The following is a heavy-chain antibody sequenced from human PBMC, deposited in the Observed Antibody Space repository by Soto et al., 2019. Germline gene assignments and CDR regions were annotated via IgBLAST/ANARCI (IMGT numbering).Heavy chain of an antibody. CDR2: IYYSGST. CDR3: ARGATRSPYYYDSSGYYLDAFDI. D-gene: IGHD3-22*01. J-gene: IGHJ3*02. V-gene: IGHV4-59*01. Sequence: SETLSLTCTVSGGSISSYYWSWIRQPPGKGLEWIGYIYYSGSTNYNPSLKSRVTISVDTSKNQFSLKLSSVTTADTAVYYCARGATRSPYYYDSSGYYLDAFDIWGQGTMVTVSS. CDR1: GGSISSYY.